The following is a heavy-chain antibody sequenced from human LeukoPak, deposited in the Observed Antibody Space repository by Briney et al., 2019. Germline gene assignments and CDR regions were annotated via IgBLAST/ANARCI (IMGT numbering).Heavy chain of an antibody. CDR2: MYASGTI. J-gene: IGHJ6*04. CDR3: ASGDCSGGSCHSLDV. Sequence: PSETLSLTCTVFGGSISTYYWFWIRQPAGKGLEWIGRMYASGTINYNPTLKSRVTMSVDTSKNQFSLRLSSVTAADTAVYYWASGDCSGGSCHSLDVWGKGTTVTVSA. D-gene: IGHD2-15*01. V-gene: IGHV4-4*07. CDR1: GGSISTYY.